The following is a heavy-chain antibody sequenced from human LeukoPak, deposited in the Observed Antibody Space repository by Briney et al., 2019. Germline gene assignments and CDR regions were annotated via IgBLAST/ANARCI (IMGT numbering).Heavy chain of an antibody. CDR1: GGSISSYY. Sequence: SETLSLTCTVSGGSISSYYWSWIRQPPGKGLEWIGYIYYSGSTNYNPSLKSRVTISVDTSKSQFSLKLSSVTAADTAVYYCVRDRGSSFDYWGQGTLVTVSS. V-gene: IGHV4-59*01. CDR3: VRDRGSSFDY. CDR2: IYYSGST. J-gene: IGHJ4*02. D-gene: IGHD6-6*01.